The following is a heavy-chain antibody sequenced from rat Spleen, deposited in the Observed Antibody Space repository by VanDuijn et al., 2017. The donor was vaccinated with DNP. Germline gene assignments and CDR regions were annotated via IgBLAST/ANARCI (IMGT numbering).Heavy chain of an antibody. CDR2: ISYDGGNT. Sequence: EVQLVESGGGLVQPGRSLKLSCEASEFTLSNYDVAWVRQAPTKGLEWVAYISYDGGNTYYGDSVKGRFTLSRDNAKSTLYLQMNSLRSEDTATYYCARPYYGYDQLADYFHYWGQGVMVTVSS. CDR1: EFTLSNYD. V-gene: IGHV5-25*01. J-gene: IGHJ2*01. D-gene: IGHD1-7*01. CDR3: ARPYYGYDQLADYFHY.